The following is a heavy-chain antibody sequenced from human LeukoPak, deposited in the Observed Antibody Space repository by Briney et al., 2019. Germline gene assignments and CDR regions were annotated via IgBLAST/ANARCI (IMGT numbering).Heavy chain of an antibody. CDR3: ASSYSSSSFYYYYYMDV. V-gene: IGHV4-38-2*01. Sequence: PSETLSLTCAVSGYSISSGYYWGWIRQPPGKGLEWIGSIYHSGSTYYNPSLKSRVTISVDTSKNQFSLKLSSVTAADTAVYYCASSYSSSSFYYYYYMDVWGKGTTVTVSS. J-gene: IGHJ6*03. CDR1: GYSISSGYY. D-gene: IGHD6-6*01. CDR2: IYHSGST.